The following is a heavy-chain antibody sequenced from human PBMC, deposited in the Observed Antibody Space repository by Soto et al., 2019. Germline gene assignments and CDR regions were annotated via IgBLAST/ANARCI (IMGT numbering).Heavy chain of an antibody. CDR3: ARGTTGYYYYMDV. D-gene: IGHD4-4*01. Sequence: SETLSLTCAVSSGSISSSNWWSWVRQPPGKGLEWIGEIYHSGSTNYNPSLKSRVTISVDKSKNQFSLKLSSVTAADTAVYYCARGTTGYYYYMDVWGKGTTVTVSS. CDR1: SGSISSSNW. J-gene: IGHJ6*03. CDR2: IYHSGST. V-gene: IGHV4-4*02.